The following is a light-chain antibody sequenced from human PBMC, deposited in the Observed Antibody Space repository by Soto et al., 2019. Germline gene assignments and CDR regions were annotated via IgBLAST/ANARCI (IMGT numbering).Light chain of an antibody. CDR3: QKYNTAPWT. CDR1: QGISNY. J-gene: IGKJ1*01. V-gene: IGKV1-27*01. CDR2: AAS. Sequence: DIQMTQSPSSLSASVGDRVTITCRASQGISNYLAWYQQKPGQVPKLLIYAASTLQSGVPSRFSGSGSGTDFTLTISTLQPEDVATYYCQKYNTAPWTLGQGNKVDIK.